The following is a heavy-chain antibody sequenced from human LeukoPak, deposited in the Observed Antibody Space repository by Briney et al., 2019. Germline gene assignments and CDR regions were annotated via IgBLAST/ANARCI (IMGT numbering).Heavy chain of an antibody. CDR1: GGSFSGYY. J-gene: IGHJ4*02. CDR3: ASRTTVVTPGFDY. CDR2: IYHSGST. D-gene: IGHD4-23*01. Sequence: PSETLSLTCAVYGGSFSGYYWSWIRQPPGKGLEWIGSIYHSGSTYYNPSLKSRVTISVDTSKNQFSLKLSSVTAADTAVYYCASRTTVVTPGFDYWGQGTLVTVSS. V-gene: IGHV4-34*01.